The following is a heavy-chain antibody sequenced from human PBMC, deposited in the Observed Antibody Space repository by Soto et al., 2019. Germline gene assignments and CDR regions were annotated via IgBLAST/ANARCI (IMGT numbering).Heavy chain of an antibody. CDR2: ISGSGGST. J-gene: IGHJ4*02. CDR3: APDSGSYYYFDY. D-gene: IGHD1-26*01. V-gene: IGHV3-23*01. CDR1: GFTFSSYA. Sequence: GGSLRLSCAASGFTFSSYAMSWVRQAPGKGLEWVSAISGSGGSTYYADSVKGQFTISRDNSKNTLYLQMNSLRAEDTAVYYCAPDSGSYYYFDYWGQGTLVTVSS.